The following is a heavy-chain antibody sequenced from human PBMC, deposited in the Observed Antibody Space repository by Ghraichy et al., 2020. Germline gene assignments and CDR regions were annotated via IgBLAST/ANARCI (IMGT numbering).Heavy chain of an antibody. CDR1: GGSISSGGYY. Sequence: SETLSLTCTVSGGSISSGGYYWSWIRQHPGKGLEWIGYIYYSGSTYYNPSLKSRVTISVDTSKNQFSLKLSSVTAADTAVYYCARDNTRRLSSGTEGFDYWGQGTLVTVSS. CDR3: ARDNTRRLSSGTEGFDY. CDR2: IYYSGST. D-gene: IGHD3-22*01. J-gene: IGHJ4*02. V-gene: IGHV4-31*03.